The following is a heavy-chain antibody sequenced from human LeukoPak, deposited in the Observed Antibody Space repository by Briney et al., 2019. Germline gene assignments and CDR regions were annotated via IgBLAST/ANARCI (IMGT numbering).Heavy chain of an antibody. Sequence: SETLSLTCAVYGGSFSGYYWSWIRQPPGKGLEWIGEINHSGSTNYNPSLKSRVTISVDTSKNQLSLKLRSVTAADTAVYYCARPPVVVPAAIHWFDPGRKGNGVTVPS. CDR3: ARPPVVVPAAIHWFDP. J-gene: IGHJ5*02. D-gene: IGHD2-2*01. CDR1: GGSFSGYY. CDR2: INHSGST. V-gene: IGHV4-34*01.